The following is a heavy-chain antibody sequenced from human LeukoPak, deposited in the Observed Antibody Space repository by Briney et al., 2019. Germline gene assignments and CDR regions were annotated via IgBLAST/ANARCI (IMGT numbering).Heavy chain of an antibody. CDR2: IKQDGSEK. D-gene: IGHD2-2*02. V-gene: IGHV3-7*01. CDR3: ARDSVVVPAAINYYYYGMDV. Sequence: GGSQRLSCAASGFTFSSYWMNWVRQAPGKGLEWVANIKQDGSEKYYVDSVKGRFTISRDNAKNSLYLQMNSLSAEDTAVYYCARDSVVVPAAINYYYYGMDVWGQGTTVTVSS. J-gene: IGHJ6*02. CDR1: GFTFSSYW.